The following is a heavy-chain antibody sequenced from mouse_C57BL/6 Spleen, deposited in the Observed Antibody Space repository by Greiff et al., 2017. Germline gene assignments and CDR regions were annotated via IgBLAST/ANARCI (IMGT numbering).Heavy chain of an antibody. V-gene: IGHV1-18*01. Sequence: VQLQQSGPELVKPGASVKIPCKASGYTFTDYNMDWVKQSHGKSLEWIGDINPNNGGTIYNQKFKGKATLTVDKYSSTASMELRSLTSDDTAVXYCAREWLAWAMDYWGQGTSVTVSS. CDR1: GYTFTDYN. D-gene: IGHD1-3*01. CDR3: AREWLAWAMDY. CDR2: INPNNGGT. J-gene: IGHJ4*01.